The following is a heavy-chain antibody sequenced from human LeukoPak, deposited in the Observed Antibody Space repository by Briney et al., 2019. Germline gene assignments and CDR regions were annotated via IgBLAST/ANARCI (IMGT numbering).Heavy chain of an antibody. Sequence: GGPLNLSLQPLDLPFSSYWWHWFGKPPGKGWLWFPRINSDGSSTSYADSVKGRFTISRDNAKNTLYLQMNSLRAEDTAVYYCARDYDVVPSAQDYWGQGTLVTVSS. CDR2: INSDGSST. CDR3: ARDYDVVPSAQDY. CDR1: DLPFSSYW. D-gene: IGHD3-16*01. J-gene: IGHJ4*02. V-gene: IGHV3-74*01.